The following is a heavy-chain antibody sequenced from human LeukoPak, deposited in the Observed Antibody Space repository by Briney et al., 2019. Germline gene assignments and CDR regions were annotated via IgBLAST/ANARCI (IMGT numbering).Heavy chain of an antibody. CDR2: ISYDGSNK. CDR3: ARDGYNWFDP. J-gene: IGHJ5*02. Sequence: PGGSLRLSCAASGSTFSSYAMHWVRQAPGKGLEWVAVISYDGSNKYYADSVKGRFTISRDNSKNTLYLQMNSLRAEDTAVYYCARDGYNWFDPWGQGTLVTVSS. CDR1: GSTFSSYA. V-gene: IGHV3-30*04.